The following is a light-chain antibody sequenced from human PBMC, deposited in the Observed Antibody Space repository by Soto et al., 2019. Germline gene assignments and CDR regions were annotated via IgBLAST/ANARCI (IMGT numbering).Light chain of an antibody. V-gene: IGKV1-5*03. J-gene: IGKJ1*01. CDR1: QSISSW. Sequence: DIQMTQSPSTLSASVGERVTITCRASQSISSWLAWYQQKPGKAPKLLIYKASSLESGVPSRFSGSGSGTEFTLTISSLQPDDFATYYCQQYNDYPSTFGQGTKVEIK. CDR3: QQYNDYPST. CDR2: KAS.